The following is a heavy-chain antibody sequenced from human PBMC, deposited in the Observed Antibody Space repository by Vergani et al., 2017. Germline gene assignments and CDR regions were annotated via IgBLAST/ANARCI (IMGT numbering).Heavy chain of an antibody. CDR3: AKDRGLD. V-gene: IGHV3-30*18. CDR1: GFTFSSYG. D-gene: IGHD3-16*01. Sequence: VQLVESGGGLVKPGGSLRLSCAASGFTFSSYGMHWVRQAPGKGLEWVAVISYDGSNKYYADSVKGRFTISRDNSKNTLYLQMNSLRAEDTAVYYCAKDRGLDWGQGTLVTVSS. CDR2: ISYDGSNK. J-gene: IGHJ4*02.